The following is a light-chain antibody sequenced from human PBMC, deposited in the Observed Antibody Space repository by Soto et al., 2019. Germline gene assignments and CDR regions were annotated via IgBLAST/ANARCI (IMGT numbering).Light chain of an antibody. Sequence: DIQVTQSPSSLSASVGDRVTITCRASQGIGNFLAWYQQKPGKVPKLLIYSASTLQSGVPSRFSGSGSGTDFTLTISGLQPEDVAAYYCQKYDSAPPTFGQGTKLEIK. CDR2: SAS. J-gene: IGKJ2*01. CDR3: QKYDSAPPT. CDR1: QGIGNF. V-gene: IGKV1-27*01.